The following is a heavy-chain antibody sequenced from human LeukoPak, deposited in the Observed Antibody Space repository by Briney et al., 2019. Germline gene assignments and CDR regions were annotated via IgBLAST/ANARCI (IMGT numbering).Heavy chain of an antibody. Sequence: ASVKVSCKASGYTFTSYDINWVRQATGQGLEWMGWMNPNSGNTGYAQKFQGRVTITRNTSISTAYMELSSLRSEDTAVYYCARVGLWQLDYSLDYWGQGTLVTVSP. D-gene: IGHD6-6*01. J-gene: IGHJ4*02. CDR3: ARVGLWQLDYSLDY. V-gene: IGHV1-8*03. CDR2: MNPNSGNT. CDR1: GYTFTSYD.